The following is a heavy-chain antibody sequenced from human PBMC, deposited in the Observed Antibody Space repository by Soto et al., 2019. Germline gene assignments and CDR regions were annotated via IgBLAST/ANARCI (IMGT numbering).Heavy chain of an antibody. Sequence: QVQLQQRGAGLLKPSETLSLTCAVYGGSFSDFHWSWIRQPPGKGLEWIGEIHHRGYTNYNPSLKSRVTMSVDTSQNQFSLKMASVTAADTAVYYCARTHYSMDVWDKGTSVTVSS. V-gene: IGHV4-34*01. CDR1: GGSFSDFH. CDR3: ARTHYSMDV. CDR2: IHHRGYT. J-gene: IGHJ6*03.